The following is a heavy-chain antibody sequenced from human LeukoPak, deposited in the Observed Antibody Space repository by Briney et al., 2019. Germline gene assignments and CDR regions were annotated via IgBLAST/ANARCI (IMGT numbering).Heavy chain of an antibody. CDR3: AKDLVAVVGFDY. CDR2: MKQDGSEE. D-gene: IGHD2-15*01. CDR1: GFTFSSYW. J-gene: IGHJ4*02. Sequence: GGSLRLSRAASGFTFSSYWMGWVRQAPGKGLGWVANMKQDGSEEYYVDSVKGRFTISRDNAKNSLFLQMNSLRLEDTAMYYCAKDLVAVVGFDYWGQGTLVTVSS. V-gene: IGHV3-7*03.